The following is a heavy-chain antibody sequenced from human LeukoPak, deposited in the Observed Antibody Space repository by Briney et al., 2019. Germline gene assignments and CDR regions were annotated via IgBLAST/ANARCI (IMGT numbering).Heavy chain of an antibody. CDR2: ISYDGSNK. V-gene: IGHV3-30*03. CDR1: GFTFSSYG. Sequence: GGSLRLSCAASGFTFSSYGMHWVRQAPGKGLEWVAVISYDGSNKYYADSVKGRFTISRDNSKNTLYLQMNSLRAEDTAVYYCARDGEQWLVDFDSWGQGTLVTVSS. D-gene: IGHD6-19*01. J-gene: IGHJ4*02. CDR3: ARDGEQWLVDFDS.